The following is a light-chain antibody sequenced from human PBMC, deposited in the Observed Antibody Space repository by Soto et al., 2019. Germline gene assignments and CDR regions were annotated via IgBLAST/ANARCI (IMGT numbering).Light chain of an antibody. Sequence: DIQLTQSPSFLSASVGDRVTITCRASQGISSYLAWYQQKPGKAPKLLIYDASSLESGVPSRFSGSGSGTEFTLTISSLQPDDFATYYCQQYNSYSPITFGQGTRLEIK. CDR3: QQYNSYSPIT. CDR1: QGISSY. CDR2: DAS. V-gene: IGKV1-9*01. J-gene: IGKJ5*01.